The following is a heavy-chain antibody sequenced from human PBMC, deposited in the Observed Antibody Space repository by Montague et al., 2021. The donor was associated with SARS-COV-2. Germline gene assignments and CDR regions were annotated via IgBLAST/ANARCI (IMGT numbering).Heavy chain of an antibody. V-gene: IGHV4-31*03. CDR1: GATITSGRYY. CDR3: ARLAALIYYYGLDV. Sequence: TLSLTCTVSGATITSGRYYWTWIRQHPGKGLEYIGNIYYNGSTYYNPSLKSRLTMSVDMSKNQFSLKLRSVTAADTAMYFCARLAALIYYYGLDVWGRGTTVTVSS. J-gene: IGHJ6*02. CDR2: IYYNGST. D-gene: IGHD3-10*01.